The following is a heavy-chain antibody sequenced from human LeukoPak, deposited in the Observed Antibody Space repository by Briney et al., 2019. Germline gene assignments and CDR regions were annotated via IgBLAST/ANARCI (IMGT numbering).Heavy chain of an antibody. J-gene: IGHJ5*02. D-gene: IGHD3-10*01. V-gene: IGHV4-59*08. CDR2: IYYSGST. CDR1: GGSISSYY. Sequence: SETLSLTCTVSGGSISSYYWSWIRQPPGKGLEWIGYIYYSGSTNYNPSLKSRVTISVDTSKNQFSLKLSSVTAADTAVYYCARHFTPPVRGRDWFDPWGQGTLVTVSS. CDR3: ARHFTPPVRGRDWFDP.